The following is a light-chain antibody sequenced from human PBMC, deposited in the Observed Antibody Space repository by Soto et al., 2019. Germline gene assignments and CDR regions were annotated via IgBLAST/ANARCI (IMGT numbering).Light chain of an antibody. CDR1: QTVSSTY. CDR3: QQYSASTWWT. CDR2: GAS. Sequence: EIVLTQSPGIMSLSPGERATLSCRASQTVSSTYLAWYQQKPGQAPRLLIYGASSRATGIPDRFSGSGSGTDFTLTISRLEPEDFAVYYCQQYSASTWWTFCQGTKVEIK. V-gene: IGKV3-20*01. J-gene: IGKJ1*01.